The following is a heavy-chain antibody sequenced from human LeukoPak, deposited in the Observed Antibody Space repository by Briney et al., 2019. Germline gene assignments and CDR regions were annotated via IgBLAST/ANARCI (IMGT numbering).Heavy chain of an antibody. CDR1: GGTFSSYA. CDR3: ARDSSGYSSSWYFVY. V-gene: IGHV1-69*04. CDR2: IIPILGIA. J-gene: IGHJ4*02. D-gene: IGHD6-13*01. Sequence: GASVKVSCKASGGTFSSYAISWVRQAPGHGLEWMGRIIPILGIANYAQKFQGRVTITTDESTSTAYMELSSLRSEDTAVYYCARDSSGYSSSWYFVYWGQGTLVTVSS.